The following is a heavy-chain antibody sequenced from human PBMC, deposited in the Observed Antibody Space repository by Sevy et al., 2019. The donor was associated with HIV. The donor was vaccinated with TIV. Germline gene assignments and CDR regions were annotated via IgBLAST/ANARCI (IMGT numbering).Heavy chain of an antibody. D-gene: IGHD3-22*01. CDR3: ARVPPYYDSNVSDF. J-gene: IGHJ4*02. V-gene: IGHV3-48*02. CDR2: ISGTGNTI. CDR1: GFTFSSHS. Sequence: GGSLRLSCAASGFTFSSHSMNWVRQTPGKGLEWISYISGTGNTIYYADSVKGRFTISIDNAKNSLYLQLESLRDEDTAIYYCARVPPYYDSNVSDFWGQGSLVTVSS.